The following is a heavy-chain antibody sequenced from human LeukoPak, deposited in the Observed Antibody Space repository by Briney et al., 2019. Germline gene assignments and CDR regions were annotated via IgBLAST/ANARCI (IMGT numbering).Heavy chain of an antibody. J-gene: IGHJ4*02. V-gene: IGHV4-59*01. D-gene: IGHD3/OR15-3a*01. CDR1: GGSISSYY. CDR2: IYYSGST. Sequence: SETLSLTCTVSGGSISSYYWSWIRQPPGKGLEWIGYIYYSGSTNYNPSLKSRVTISVDTSKNQFSLKLSSVTAADAAVYYCARVLDTYYLDYWGQGTLVTVSS. CDR3: ARVLDTYYLDY.